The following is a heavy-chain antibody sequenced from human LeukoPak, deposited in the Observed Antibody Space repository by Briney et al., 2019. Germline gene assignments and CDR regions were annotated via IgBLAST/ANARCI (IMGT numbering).Heavy chain of an antibody. CDR1: GFTFSNYA. V-gene: IGHV3-23*01. J-gene: IGHJ4*02. CDR3: AKQHVGPAATPAFDY. Sequence: QSGGSLRLSCAASGFTFSNYAISWVRQAPGKGLEWVSGISGSGGSTHYVDSVKGRFTISRDNSENMLFLQMNSLGAEETAVYYCAKQHVGPAATPAFDYWGQGTLVTVSS. CDR2: ISGSGGST. D-gene: IGHD2-2*01.